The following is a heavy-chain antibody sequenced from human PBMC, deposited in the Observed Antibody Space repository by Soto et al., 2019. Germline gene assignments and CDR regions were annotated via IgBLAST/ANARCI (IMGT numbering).Heavy chain of an antibody. V-gene: IGHV4-59*01. J-gene: IGHJ6*02. D-gene: IGHD3-9*01. Sequence: SETLALTCTVSGGSIRKYYWSWVRQPPGKGLEWIGYVYSSGSTRYNPSLQSRVTISADTSKNQVSLKVNSVTAADTAVYYCAREKTPMSPHYFYYGMDVWGQGTTVTVSS. CDR2: VYSSGST. CDR1: GGSIRKYY. CDR3: AREKTPMSPHYFYYGMDV.